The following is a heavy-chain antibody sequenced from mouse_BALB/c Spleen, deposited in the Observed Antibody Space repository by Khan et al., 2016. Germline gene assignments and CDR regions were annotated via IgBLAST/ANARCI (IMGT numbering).Heavy chain of an antibody. CDR1: GYAFTNYL. V-gene: IGHV1-54*01. J-gene: IGHJ3*01. Sequence: QVQLQQPGAELVRPGTSVKVSCKASGYAFTNYLIEWVKQRPGQGLEWIGVINPGSGGTNYNEKFKGKAKLTADKSSSTAYMQLTSLTSVASAVFFCSRSDGYDLGYAYWGQGTLVTVSA. CDR3: SRSDGYDLGYAY. D-gene: IGHD2-2*01. CDR2: INPGSGGT.